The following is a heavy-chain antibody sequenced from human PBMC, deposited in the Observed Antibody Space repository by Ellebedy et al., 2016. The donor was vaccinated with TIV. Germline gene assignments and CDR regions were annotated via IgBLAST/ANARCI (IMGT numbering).Heavy chain of an antibody. CDR3: ARDEVAATGGYYYYGMDV. J-gene: IGHJ6*02. Sequence: AASVKVSCKASGYTFTSYYMHWVRQAPGQGLEWMGGIIPIFGTANYAQKFQGRVTITADESTSTAYMELSSLRSEDTAVYYCARDEVAATGGYYYYGMDVWGQGTTVTVSS. CDR2: IIPIFGTA. V-gene: IGHV1-69*13. D-gene: IGHD2-15*01. CDR1: GYTFTSYY.